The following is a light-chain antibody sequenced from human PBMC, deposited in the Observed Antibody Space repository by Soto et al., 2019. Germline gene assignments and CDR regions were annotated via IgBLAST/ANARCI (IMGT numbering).Light chain of an antibody. CDR1: QSISSNL. CDR2: RAS. V-gene: IGKV3-20*01. CDR3: QQYGSSPLT. J-gene: IGKJ4*01. Sequence: EIVLTQSPGTLSLSPGERATLSCRASQSISSNLLAWYQQKPGQAPRLLIYRASNRATGISDRFSGSGSGTDFTLTISKLEPEDCAVFYCQQYGSSPLTFGGGTKLEIK.